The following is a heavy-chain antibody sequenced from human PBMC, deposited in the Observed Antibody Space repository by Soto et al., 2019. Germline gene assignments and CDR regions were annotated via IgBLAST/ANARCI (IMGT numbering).Heavy chain of an antibody. CDR3: ARDMSVVVVAATAWFDP. J-gene: IGHJ5*02. Sequence: GPVKVSCKASGYTFTSYGISWVRQAPGQGLEWMGWISAYNGNTNYAQKLQGRVTMTTDTSTSTAYMELRSLRSDDTAVYYCARDMSVVVVAATAWFDPWGQGTLVTVSS. CDR1: GYTFTSYG. CDR2: ISAYNGNT. D-gene: IGHD2-15*01. V-gene: IGHV1-18*01.